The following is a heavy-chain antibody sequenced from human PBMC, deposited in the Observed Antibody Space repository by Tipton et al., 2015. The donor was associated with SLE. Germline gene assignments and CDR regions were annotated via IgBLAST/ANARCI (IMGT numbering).Heavy chain of an antibody. CDR3: ARHLRSMDYFDH. J-gene: IGHJ4*02. CDR1: GGSISIYS. CDR2: VFYNGST. Sequence: LRLSCTVSGGSISIYSWSWIRQSPGRGLAWIGFVFYNGSTYYTPSLKSRVTISVDMSKNHSSLKLKSVTAADTAVYYCARHLRSMDYFDHWGQGTLVTVSS. V-gene: IGHV4-59*08.